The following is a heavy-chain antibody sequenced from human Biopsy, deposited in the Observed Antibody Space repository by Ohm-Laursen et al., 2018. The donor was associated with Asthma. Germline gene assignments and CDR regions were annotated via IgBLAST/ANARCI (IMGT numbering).Heavy chain of an antibody. J-gene: IGHJ6*02. CDR3: ARMITVFGVVSRGMDV. Sequence: SLTLSCAASGSTFTSYSMNWDRQATGKGPEWVSYISSSSSTIYYADSVTGRFTISRDNAKNSLYLQMNSLRDEDTAVYYWARMITVFGVVSRGMDVWGQGTTVTVSS. D-gene: IGHD3-3*01. CDR2: ISSSSSTI. V-gene: IGHV3-48*02. CDR1: GSTFTSYS.